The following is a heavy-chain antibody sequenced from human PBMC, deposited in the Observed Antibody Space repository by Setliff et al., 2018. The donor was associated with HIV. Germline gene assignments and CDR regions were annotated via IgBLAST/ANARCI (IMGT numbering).Heavy chain of an antibody. CDR1: GFPFSTYW. J-gene: IGHJ4*02. CDR3: ASLSSPLDY. CDR2: IKQDGSEK. Sequence: GESLKISCVASGFPFSTYWMSWVRQAPGKGLEWVANIKQDGSEKHYADSVKGRLTISRDNAKNSLYLQMDSLRVEDTAVYYCASLSSPLDYWGQGTLVTVS. V-gene: IGHV3-7*03. D-gene: IGHD6-19*01.